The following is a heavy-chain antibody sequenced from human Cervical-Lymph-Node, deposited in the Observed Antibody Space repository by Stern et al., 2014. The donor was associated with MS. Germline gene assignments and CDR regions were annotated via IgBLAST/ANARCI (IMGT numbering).Heavy chain of an antibody. V-gene: IGHV3-30*18. CDR3: AKDRRGGYNYLYGMDV. Sequence: VQLVESGGGVVQPGTSLRLSCTGSRFTFRSYGIHWVRQAPGKGLEWVSVTSYDGGNRQYADSVKGRFTISRDNSKNPVYLHLNSLRPEDTGVYHCAKDRRGGYNYLYGMDVWGQGTTVTVS. CDR2: TSYDGGNR. CDR1: RFTFRSYG. J-gene: IGHJ6*02. D-gene: IGHD5-18*01.